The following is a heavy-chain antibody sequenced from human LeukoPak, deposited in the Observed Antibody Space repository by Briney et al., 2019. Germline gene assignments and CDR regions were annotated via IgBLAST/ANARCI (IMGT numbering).Heavy chain of an antibody. D-gene: IGHD1-14*01. J-gene: IGHJ3*02. CDR1: GFTFSSYS. CDR3: ARVLFQLGGYRKDAFDI. Sequence: GGSLRLSCAASGFTFSSYSMNWVRQAPGKGLEWVSYISSSSSTIYYADSVKGRFTISRDNAKNSLYLQMNSLRAEDTAVYYCARVLFQLGGYRKDAFDIWGQGTMVTVSP. CDR2: ISSSSSTI. V-gene: IGHV3-48*01.